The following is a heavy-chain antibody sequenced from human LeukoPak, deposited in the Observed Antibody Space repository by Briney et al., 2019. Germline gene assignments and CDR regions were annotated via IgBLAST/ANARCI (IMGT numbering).Heavy chain of an antibody. CDR1: GFTFSSCV. V-gene: IGHV3-7*03. CDR2: IKEDGSEK. D-gene: IGHD5-18*01. J-gene: IGHJ4*02. CDR3: ARDHNYGSDY. Sequence: GGSLRLSCAASGFTFSSCVMSWVRQAPGKGLEWVANIKEDGSEKYYVDSVKGRFTISRDSAKNSLYLQMNSLRVEDTAVYYCARDHNYGSDYWGQGTLVTVSS.